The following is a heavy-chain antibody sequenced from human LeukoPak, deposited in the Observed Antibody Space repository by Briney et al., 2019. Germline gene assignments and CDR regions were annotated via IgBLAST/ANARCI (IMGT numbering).Heavy chain of an antibody. CDR2: ILNDGTRK. CDR1: GFTFSSYG. Sequence: GGSLRLSCAASGFTFSSYGMHWVRQAPGKGLEWVAVILNDGTRKYYAESVKGRFTISRDNSKNTLYLQMNSLRVEDTAVYCCAKDLDSSGYSYWGQGTLVSVSS. V-gene: IGHV3-30*18. D-gene: IGHD3-22*01. CDR3: AKDLDSSGYSY. J-gene: IGHJ4*02.